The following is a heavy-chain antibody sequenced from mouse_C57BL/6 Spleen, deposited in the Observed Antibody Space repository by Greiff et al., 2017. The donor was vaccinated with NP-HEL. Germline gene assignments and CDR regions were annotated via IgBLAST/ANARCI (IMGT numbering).Heavy chain of an antibody. V-gene: IGHV1-9*01. Sequence: QVQLQQSGAELMKPGASVKLSCKATGYKFTGYWIEWVKQRPGHGLEWIGEILPGSGSTQYNEKFKGKATFTADTSSNTAYMQLSSLTTEDSAIYYCARSGMRREAMDYWGQGTSVTVSS. J-gene: IGHJ4*01. D-gene: IGHD3-2*02. CDR2: ILPGSGST. CDR3: ARSGMRREAMDY. CDR1: GYKFTGYW.